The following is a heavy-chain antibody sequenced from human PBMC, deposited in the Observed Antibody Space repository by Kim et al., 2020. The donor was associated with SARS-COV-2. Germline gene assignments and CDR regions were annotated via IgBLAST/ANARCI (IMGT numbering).Heavy chain of an antibody. V-gene: IGHV1-2*02. Sequence: NYAQKFQGRVTMTRDTSSSTAYMELSRLRSDDTAVYYCARDIAVAGTRGYWGQGTLVTVSS. J-gene: IGHJ4*02. D-gene: IGHD6-19*01. CDR3: ARDIAVAGTRGY.